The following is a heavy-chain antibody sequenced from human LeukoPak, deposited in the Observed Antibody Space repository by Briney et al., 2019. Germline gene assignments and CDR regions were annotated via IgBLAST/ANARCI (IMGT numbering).Heavy chain of an antibody. CDR3: ARGPRTVIPYMDV. CDR2: ISGSGGST. D-gene: IGHD4-17*01. V-gene: IGHV3-23*01. CDR1: GFTFSSHG. Sequence: GGSLRLSCAASGFTFSSHGMNWVRQAPGKGLEWVSAISGSGGSTYYADSVKGRFTISRDNAKNTLNLQMNSLRAEDTAVYYCARGPRTVIPYMDVWGKGITVTISS. J-gene: IGHJ6*03.